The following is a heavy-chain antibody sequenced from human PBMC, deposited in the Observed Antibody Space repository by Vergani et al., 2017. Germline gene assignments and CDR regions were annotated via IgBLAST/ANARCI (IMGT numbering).Heavy chain of an antibody. CDR1: GFTFSSYA. J-gene: IGHJ6*04. V-gene: IGHV3-30*01. CDR3: AKDHVVAVAGVWGYYGMDV. CDR2: ISYDGSNK. D-gene: IGHD6-19*01. Sequence: QVQLVESGGGVVQPGRSLRLSCAASGFTFSSYAMHWVRQAPGKGLEWVAVISYDGSNKYYADSVKGRFTISRDNSKNTLYLQMNSLRAEDTAVYYCAKDHVVAVAGVWGYYGMDVGGEGTTVTVSS.